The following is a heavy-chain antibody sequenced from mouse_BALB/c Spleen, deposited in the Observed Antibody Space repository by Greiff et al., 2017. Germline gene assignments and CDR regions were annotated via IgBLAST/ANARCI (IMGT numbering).Heavy chain of an antibody. CDR3: ARDERGHDGYPYYYAMDY. J-gene: IGHJ4*01. D-gene: IGHD2-3*01. Sequence: QVQLKESGPGLVAPSQSLSITCTVSGFSLTSYGVHWVRQPPGKGLEWLGVIWAGGSTNYNSALMSRLSISKDNSKSQVFLKMNSLQTDDTAMYYCARDERGHDGYPYYYAMDYWGQGTSVTVSS. CDR1: GFSLTSYG. CDR2: IWAGGST. V-gene: IGHV2-9*02.